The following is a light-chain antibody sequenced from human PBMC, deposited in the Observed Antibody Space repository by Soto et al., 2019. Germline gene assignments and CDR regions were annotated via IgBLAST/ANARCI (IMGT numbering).Light chain of an antibody. CDR2: DAS. CDR3: QQYNNWPRT. J-gene: IGKJ1*01. V-gene: IGKV3-15*01. Sequence: VLTQSTATLSVSPGDSPTLSCSASQSISNNLAWYQQKPGQAPRLLIYDASTRATGIPDRFSGSGSGAEFTLTISSLQSEDLAVYYCQQYNNWPRTFGRGTKVEVK. CDR1: QSISNN.